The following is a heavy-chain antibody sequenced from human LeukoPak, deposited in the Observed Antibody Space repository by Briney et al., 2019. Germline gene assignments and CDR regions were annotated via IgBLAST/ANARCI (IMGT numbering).Heavy chain of an antibody. D-gene: IGHD2-21*02. CDR1: GGSSNSNF. CDR2: IYTSGST. J-gene: IGHJ4*02. V-gene: IGHV4-4*07. Sequence: SETLSLTCSVSGGSSNSNFWSWVRQPAGKGLEWIGRIYTSGSTNYNPSLKSRVTMSVDTSKNQFSLRLSSVTAADTAVYYCAGDDPLRVTATLDYWGQGILVTVSS. CDR3: AGDDPLRVTATLDY.